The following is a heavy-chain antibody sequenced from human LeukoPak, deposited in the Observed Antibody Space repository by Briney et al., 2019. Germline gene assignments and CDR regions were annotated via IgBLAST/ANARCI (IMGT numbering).Heavy chain of an antibody. J-gene: IGHJ4*02. Sequence: GGSLRLSCAASGLIFNNAWMSWVRQAPGKGLEWVGRIKGKGDGGTTDLAAPVKGRFTISRDDSRNTVYLQMNSLKSEDTAVYYCTTDPFNYYDNDDYFNSWGQGTLVTVSS. D-gene: IGHD3-22*01. V-gene: IGHV3-15*01. CDR2: IKGKGDGGTT. CDR1: GLIFNNAW. CDR3: TTDPFNYYDNDDYFNS.